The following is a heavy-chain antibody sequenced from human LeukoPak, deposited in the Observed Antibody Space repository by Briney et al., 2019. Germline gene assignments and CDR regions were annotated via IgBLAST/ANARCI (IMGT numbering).Heavy chain of an antibody. V-gene: IGHV3-23*01. D-gene: IGHD4-17*01. J-gene: IGHJ4*02. CDR1: GFTFSSNG. CDR2: ISGSGGST. Sequence: GGSLRLSCAAAGFTFSSNGMSWVRQAPGKGLEWVSAISGSGGSTYYADSVKGRFTISRDNSKNALYLQMNSLRAEDTAVYYCATHGDYLSSYFDYWGQGTLVTVSS. CDR3: ATHGDYLSSYFDY.